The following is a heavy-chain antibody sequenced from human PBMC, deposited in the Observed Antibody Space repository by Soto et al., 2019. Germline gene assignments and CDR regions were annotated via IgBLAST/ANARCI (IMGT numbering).Heavy chain of an antibody. Sequence: QVQLVQSGAEVKKPGSSVKVSCKASGGTFSSYTISWVRQAPGQGLEWMGRIIPILGIANYAQKFQGRFTITADKSTSTAYMELSSLRSEDTAVYYCARDGSMYDSSCIVHTYYYGMDVWGQGTTVTVSS. CDR2: IIPILGIA. CDR3: ARDGSMYDSSCIVHTYYYGMDV. V-gene: IGHV1-69*08. CDR1: GGTFSSYT. D-gene: IGHD3-22*01. J-gene: IGHJ6*02.